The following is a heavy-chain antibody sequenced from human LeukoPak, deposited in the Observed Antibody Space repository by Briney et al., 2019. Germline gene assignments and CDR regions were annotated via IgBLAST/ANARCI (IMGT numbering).Heavy chain of an antibody. CDR3: ARGDCSGSICYSPMDV. J-gene: IGHJ6*03. V-gene: IGHV4-34*01. CDR2: INHSGST. Sequence: PSETLSLTSAVYGGSFSGYYWTWIRQSPGKGLEWIGEINHSGSTNYNPSLKSRVTISVDTSKNQFSLKLSSVTAADTAVYYCARGDCSGSICYSPMDVWGTGTTVTVSS. D-gene: IGHD2-21*01. CDR1: GGSFSGYY.